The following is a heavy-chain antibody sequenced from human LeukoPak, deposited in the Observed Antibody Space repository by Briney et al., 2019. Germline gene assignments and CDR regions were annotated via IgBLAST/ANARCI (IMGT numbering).Heavy chain of an antibody. V-gene: IGHV3-48*03. D-gene: IGHD3-10*02. J-gene: IGHJ6*04. CDR1: GFTFSSYE. CDR3: AELGITMIGGV. Sequence: GGALRLSCAASGFTFSSYEMNWVRQAPGKGLEWVSYISSSGSTTYYADSVKGRFTISRDNAKNSLYLQMNSLRAEDTAVYYCAELGITMIGGVWGKGTTVTISS. CDR2: ISSSGSTT.